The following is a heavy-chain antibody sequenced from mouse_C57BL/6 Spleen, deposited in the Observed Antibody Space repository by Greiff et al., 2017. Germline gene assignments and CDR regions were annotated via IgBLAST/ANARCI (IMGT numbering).Heavy chain of an antibody. V-gene: IGHV1-82*01. CDR1: GYAFSSSW. CDR2: IYPGDGDT. J-gene: IGHJ2*01. CDR3: ARDYDLYSFDY. Sequence: QVQLQQSGPELVKPGASVKISCKASGYAFSSSWMNWVKQRPGKGLEWIGRIYPGDGDTNYNGKFKGKATLTADKSSSTAYMQLSSLTSEDSAVYFCARDYDLYSFDYWGQGTTLTVSS. D-gene: IGHD2-4*01.